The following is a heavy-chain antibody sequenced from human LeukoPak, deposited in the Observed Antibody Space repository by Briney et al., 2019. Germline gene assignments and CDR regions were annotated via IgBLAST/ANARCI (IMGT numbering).Heavy chain of an antibody. CDR2: IYYSGTT. V-gene: IGHV4-59*12. CDR1: GGSISSYY. J-gene: IGHJ5*02. Sequence: SETLSLTCTVSGGSISSYYWSWIRQPSGKGLEWIGYIYYSGTTYYNPSLKSRVTISVDRSKNQFSLKLSSVTAADTAVYYCASSHSSSFTWGQGTLVTVSS. CDR3: ASSHSSSFT. D-gene: IGHD6-13*01.